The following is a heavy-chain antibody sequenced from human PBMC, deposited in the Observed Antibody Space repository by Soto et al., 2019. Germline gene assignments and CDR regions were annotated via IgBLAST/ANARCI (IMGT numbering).Heavy chain of an antibody. Sequence: EVQLLESGGGLVQPGGSLRLSCAASGFTFSSYAVSWVRQAPGKGLEWASTISDSGDTSHYADSVKGRFTISRDSPKNTLYLQMNSLRAEDMAVYYCAKGRAGITSFSEDWGQGPLVTVSS. V-gene: IGHV3-23*01. CDR1: GFTFSSYA. CDR3: AKGRAGITSFSED. CDR2: ISDSGDTS. J-gene: IGHJ4*02. D-gene: IGHD2-2*01.